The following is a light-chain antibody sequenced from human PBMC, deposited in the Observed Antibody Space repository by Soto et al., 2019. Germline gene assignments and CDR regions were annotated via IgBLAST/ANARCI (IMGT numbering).Light chain of an antibody. CDR1: QSINNW. CDR3: QQYDRYPRT. Sequence: DIQMTQSPSTLSASVGDRVTITCRASQSINNWLAWYQQKPGKAPNLLIYRASSLDNGVPSRFSASGSATEFTLTISSLQSDDFATYYCQQYDRYPRTFGQGTKVEIK. CDR2: RAS. J-gene: IGKJ1*01. V-gene: IGKV1-5*03.